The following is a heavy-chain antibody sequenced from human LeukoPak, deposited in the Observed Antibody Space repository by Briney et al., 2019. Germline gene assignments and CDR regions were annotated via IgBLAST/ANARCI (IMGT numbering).Heavy chain of an antibody. J-gene: IGHJ3*02. D-gene: IGHD5-12*01. Sequence: SVKVSCKASGGTFSSYAISWVRQAPGQGLEWMGGIIPIFGTANYAQKFQGRVTITADESTSTAYMELSSLRSEDTAVYYCARVRAPSGYVIGRASDIWGQGTMVTVSS. CDR3: ARVRAPSGYVIGRASDI. V-gene: IGHV1-69*01. CDR2: IIPIFGTA. CDR1: GGTFSSYA.